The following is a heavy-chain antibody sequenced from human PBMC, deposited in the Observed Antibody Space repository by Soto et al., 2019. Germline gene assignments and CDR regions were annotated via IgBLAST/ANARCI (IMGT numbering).Heavy chain of an antibody. CDR1: GFTFSSYA. CDR2: IVGSGGST. CDR3: AKDRVSSSFYSYYGMDV. V-gene: IGHV3-23*01. J-gene: IGHJ6*02. Sequence: GGSLRLSCAASGFTFSSYAMNWVRQTPGKGLEWVSGIVGSGGSTYYADSVKGRSTISRDNSKNTLYLQMNSLRAEDTAVYHCAKDRVSSSFYSYYGMDVWGQGT. D-gene: IGHD6-13*01.